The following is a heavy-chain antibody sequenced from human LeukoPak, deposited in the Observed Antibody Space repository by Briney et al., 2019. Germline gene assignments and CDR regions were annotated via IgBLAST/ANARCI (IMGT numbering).Heavy chain of an antibody. Sequence: SETLSLTCVVYGGSFSGHYWSWIRQPPGKGLEWIGEIKHSGSTNYNPPLKSRVTISVDTSKNLFSLKLTSVTAADTAVYYCAREYSTSSTAFDIWGQGTMVSVSS. V-gene: IGHV4-34*01. CDR2: IKHSGST. CDR3: AREYSTSSTAFDI. J-gene: IGHJ3*02. D-gene: IGHD6-6*01. CDR1: GGSFSGHY.